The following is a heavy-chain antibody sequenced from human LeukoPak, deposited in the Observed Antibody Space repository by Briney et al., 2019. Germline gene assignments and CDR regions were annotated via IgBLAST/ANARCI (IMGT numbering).Heavy chain of an antibody. CDR3: ARESPYAIDAFDI. J-gene: IGHJ3*02. CDR2: INTDGSST. D-gene: IGHD2-8*01. V-gene: IGHV3-74*01. Sequence: GGSLRLSCAASGFTFSSYWMHWVRQAPGKGLVWVSRINTDGSSTSYADSVKGRFTISRDNAKNTLYLQMNSLRAEDTAVYYCARESPYAIDAFDIWGQGTMVTVSS. CDR1: GFTFSSYW.